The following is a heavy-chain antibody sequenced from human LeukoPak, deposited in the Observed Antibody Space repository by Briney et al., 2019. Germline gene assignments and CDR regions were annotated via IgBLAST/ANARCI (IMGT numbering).Heavy chain of an antibody. J-gene: IGHJ4*02. V-gene: IGHV3-23*01. Sequence: GGTLRLSCAASGFTFSSYDMSWVRQAPGKGLEWVSAISGSGGSTYYADSVKGRFTISRDNSKNTLYLQMNSLRAEDTAVYYCARHYGSGSYYPSYWGQGTLVTVSS. CDR3: ARHYGSGSYYPSY. D-gene: IGHD1-26*01. CDR2: ISGSGGST. CDR1: GFTFSSYD.